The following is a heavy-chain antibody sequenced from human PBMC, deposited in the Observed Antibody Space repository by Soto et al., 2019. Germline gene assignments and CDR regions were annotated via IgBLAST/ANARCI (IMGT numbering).Heavy chain of an antibody. J-gene: IGHJ5*02. D-gene: IGHD6-13*01. CDR3: AREIHSYSSSWYNWFDP. V-gene: IGHV3-48*03. Sequence: LRLSCAASGFTFSSYEMNWVRQAPLKGLEWVSYISSSGSTIYYADSVKGRFTISRDNAKNSLYLQMNSLRAEDTAVYYCAREIHSYSSSWYNWFDPWGQGTLVTVSS. CDR2: ISSSGSTI. CDR1: GFTFSSYE.